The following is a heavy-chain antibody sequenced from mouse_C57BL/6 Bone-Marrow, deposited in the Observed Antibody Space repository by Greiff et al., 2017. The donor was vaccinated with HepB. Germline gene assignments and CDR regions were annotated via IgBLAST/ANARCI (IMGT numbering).Heavy chain of an antibody. D-gene: IGHD1-1*01. CDR3: ARITTVVAKEDY. CDR2: INPYNGGT. CDR1: GYTFTDYY. Sequence: EVQVVESGPVLVKPGASVKMSCKASGYTFTDYYMNWVKQSHGKSLEWIGVINPYNGGTSYNQKFKGKATLTVDKSSSTAYMELNSLTSEDSAVYYCARITTVVAKEDYWGQGTTLTVSS. J-gene: IGHJ2*01. V-gene: IGHV1-19*01.